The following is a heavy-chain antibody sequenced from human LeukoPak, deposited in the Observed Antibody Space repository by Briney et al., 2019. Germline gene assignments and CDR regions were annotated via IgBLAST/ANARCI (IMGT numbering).Heavy chain of an antibody. CDR2: ISGSGGST. D-gene: IGHD7-27*01. V-gene: IGHV3-23*01. CDR3: AKDLGNGRDFGY. Sequence: GGSLRLSCAASGFTFSSYGMSWVRQAPGKGLEWVSAISGSGGSTYYADSVKGRFTISRDNSKNTLYLQMNSLRAEDTAVYYCAKDLGNGRDFGYWGQGTLVTVSS. J-gene: IGHJ4*02. CDR1: GFTFSSYG.